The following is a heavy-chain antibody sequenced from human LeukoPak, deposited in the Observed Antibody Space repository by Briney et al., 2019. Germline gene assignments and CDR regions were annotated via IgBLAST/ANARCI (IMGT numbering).Heavy chain of an antibody. J-gene: IGHJ6*02. CDR2: IRSKAYGGTT. CDR1: GFTFGDYA. D-gene: IGHD2-2*02. Sequence: GRSLRLSCTASGFTFGDYAMSWVRQAPGKGLEWVGFIRSKAYGGTTEYAASVKGRFTISRDDSNSIAYLQINSLKTEDTAVYYCTRAAYYCSSTSCYRGYYYYGMDVWGQGTTVTVSS. CDR3: TRAAYYCSSTSCYRGYYYYGMDV. V-gene: IGHV3-49*04.